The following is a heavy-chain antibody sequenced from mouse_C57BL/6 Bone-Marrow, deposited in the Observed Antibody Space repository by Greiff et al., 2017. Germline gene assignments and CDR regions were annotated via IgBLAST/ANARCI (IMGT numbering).Heavy chain of an antibody. J-gene: IGHJ3*01. D-gene: IGHD4-1*01. V-gene: IGHV1-81*01. CDR1: GYTFTSYG. Sequence: QVQLQQSGAELARPGASVKLSCKASGYTFTSYGISWVKQRTGQGLEWIGEIYPRSGNTYYNEKFKGKATLTADKSSSTAYMELRSLTSEDSAVYFCARGTGGFAYWGQGTLVTVPA. CDR3: ARGTGGFAY. CDR2: IYPRSGNT.